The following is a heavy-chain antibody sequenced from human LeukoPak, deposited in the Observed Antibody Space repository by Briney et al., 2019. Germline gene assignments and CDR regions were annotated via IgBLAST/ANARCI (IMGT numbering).Heavy chain of an antibody. CDR1: GGSISSSSYY. CDR3: ARRSMITFRGVDY. V-gene: IGHV4-39*01. Sequence: PSGTLSLTCTVSGGSISSSSYYWGWIRQPPGKGLEWIGSIYYSGSTYYNPSLKSRVTISVDTSKNQFSLKLSSVTAADTAVYYCARRSMITFRGVDYWGQGTLVTVSS. CDR2: IYYSGST. D-gene: IGHD3-16*01. J-gene: IGHJ4*02.